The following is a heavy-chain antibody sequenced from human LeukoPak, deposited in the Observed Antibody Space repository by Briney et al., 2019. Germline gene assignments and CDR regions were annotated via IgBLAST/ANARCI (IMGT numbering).Heavy chain of an antibody. J-gene: IGHJ4*02. V-gene: IGHV4-39*01. Sequence: VKPSETLSLTCTVSGGSISSDIYCWGWIRQPPGKGLEWIGSIYSSGITHYNPSLRSGVTISVDTSKNQFSLELSSVTAADTAVYYCARQVSGSYSPFDYWGQGTLVTVSS. CDR2: IYSSGIT. CDR3: ARQVSGSYSPFDY. CDR1: GGSISSDIYC. D-gene: IGHD1-26*01.